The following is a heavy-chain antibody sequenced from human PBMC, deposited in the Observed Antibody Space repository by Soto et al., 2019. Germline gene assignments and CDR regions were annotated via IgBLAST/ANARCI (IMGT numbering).Heavy chain of an antibody. J-gene: IGHJ6*02. D-gene: IGHD3-10*01. CDR3: AREKVGEDYYYGMDV. CDR1: GYTFSDYY. V-gene: IGHV1-69*13. CDR2: IIPIFGTA. Sequence: SVKVSCKAGGYTFSDYYIQWVRQAPGQGLEWMGGIIPIFGTANYAQKFQGRVTITADESTSTAYMELSSPRSEDTAVYYCAREKVGEDYYYGMDVWGQGTTVTVSS.